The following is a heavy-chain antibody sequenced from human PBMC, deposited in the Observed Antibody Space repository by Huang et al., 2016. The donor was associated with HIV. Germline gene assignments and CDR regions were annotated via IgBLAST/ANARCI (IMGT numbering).Heavy chain of an antibody. CDR2: IYPADSDT. D-gene: IGHD2-21*02. V-gene: IGHV5-51*03. CDR1: GYSFTNSW. Sequence: EVQLVQSEAEVKKQGESLKISCRGSGYSFTNSWIGWVRQRPGEGLEWMGVIYPADSDTRYSPSFQGQVTFSADKSTRTAYLQWSSLQASDTAIYYCARSEVLVTAVPFDHWGQGTLVTVSS. J-gene: IGHJ4*02. CDR3: ARSEVLVTAVPFDH.